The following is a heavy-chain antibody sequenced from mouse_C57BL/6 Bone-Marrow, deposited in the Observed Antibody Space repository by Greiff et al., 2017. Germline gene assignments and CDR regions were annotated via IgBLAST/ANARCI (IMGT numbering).Heavy chain of an antibody. V-gene: IGHV1-55*01. CDR2: IYPGSGST. J-gene: IGHJ1*03. Sequence: QVQLQQPGAELVKPGASVKMSCKASGYTFTSYWITWVKQRPGQGLDWIGDIYPGSGSTNYNEKFKRKATLTVDTSSSTAYMQLISLTSEDSAVYYCARPYYSNYWYFDVWGTGTTVTVSS. D-gene: IGHD2-5*01. CDR1: GYTFTSYW. CDR3: ARPYYSNYWYFDV.